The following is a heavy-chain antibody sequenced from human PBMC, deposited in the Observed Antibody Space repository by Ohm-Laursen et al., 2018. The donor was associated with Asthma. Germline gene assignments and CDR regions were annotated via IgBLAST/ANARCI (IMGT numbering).Heavy chain of an antibody. CDR1: GFTFSSYG. CDR3: ATDTAMGGGDY. Sequence: SLRLSCAASGFTFSSYGMHWVRQAPGKGLEWVAVISYDGSNKYYADSVKGRFTISRDNSKNTLYLQMNSLRAEDTAVYYCATDTAMGGGDYWGQGTLVTVSS. D-gene: IGHD5-18*01. J-gene: IGHJ4*02. V-gene: IGHV3-30*03. CDR2: ISYDGSNK.